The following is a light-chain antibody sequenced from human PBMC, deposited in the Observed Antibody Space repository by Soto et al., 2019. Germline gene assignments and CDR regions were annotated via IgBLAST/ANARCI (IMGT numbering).Light chain of an antibody. J-gene: IGKJ1*01. CDR2: DAS. V-gene: IGKV3-20*01. CDR3: QQYGSSRT. CDR1: QSVSSSY. Sequence: IVLTQSPGTLSLSPGERATLSSRASQSVSSSYLAWYQQKPGQAPRLLIYDASTRATGIPARFSGSGSGTDFTLTINRLEPEDFAVYYCQQYGSSRTFGQGSKV.